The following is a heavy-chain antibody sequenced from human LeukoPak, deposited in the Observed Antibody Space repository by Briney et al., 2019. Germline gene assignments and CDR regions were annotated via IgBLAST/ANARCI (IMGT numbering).Heavy chain of an antibody. D-gene: IGHD1-14*01. CDR1: GGSIGIYY. J-gene: IGHJ4*02. CDR3: ATGNYFDY. Sequence: PSETLSLTCTVSGGSIGIYYWSWIRQPAGKGLEWIGRIYTGGSTNYNPSHKSRVTMSVDMSKNHFSLKLSSVTAADTAVYYCATGNYFDYWGQGTLVTVSS. V-gene: IGHV4-4*07. CDR2: IYTGGST.